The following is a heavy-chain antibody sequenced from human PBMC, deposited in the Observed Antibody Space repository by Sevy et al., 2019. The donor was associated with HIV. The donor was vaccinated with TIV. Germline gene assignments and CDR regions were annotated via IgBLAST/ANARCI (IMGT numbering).Heavy chain of an antibody. CDR3: ARGICSSTSCYLDY. Sequence: GGSLRLSCAASGFTFSTYGMHWVRQAPGKGLEWMAIIWYDGSKKYYADSVKGRFTISRDSSKNTLFLQMNSLRAEDTAVYYCARGICSSTSCYLDYWGRGTLVTVSS. CDR1: GFTFSTYG. J-gene: IGHJ4*02. V-gene: IGHV3-33*01. D-gene: IGHD2-2*01. CDR2: IWYDGSKK.